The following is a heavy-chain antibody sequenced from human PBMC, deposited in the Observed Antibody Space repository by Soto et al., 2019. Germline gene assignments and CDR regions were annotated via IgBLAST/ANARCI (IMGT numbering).Heavy chain of an antibody. J-gene: IGHJ4*02. CDR2: MYHSGST. CDR3: ARVPDY. D-gene: IGHD2-2*01. V-gene: IGHV4-59*12. CDR1: GGSLSSYY. Sequence: SETLSLTCTVSGGSLSSYYLSWIRQPPGKGLERIGYMYHSGSTYYNPSLKSRVTISIDRSKNQFSLKLSSVTAADTAVYYCARVPDYWGQGILVTVSS.